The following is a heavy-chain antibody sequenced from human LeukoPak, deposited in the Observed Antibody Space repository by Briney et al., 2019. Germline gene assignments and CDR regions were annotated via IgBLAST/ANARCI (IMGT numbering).Heavy chain of an antibody. J-gene: IGHJ4*02. CDR1: DYSISSAYY. V-gene: IGHV4-38-2*02. D-gene: IGHD3-3*01. Sequence: SETLSLTCTVSDYSISSAYYWGWIRQPPGKGLEWIGIYHSGSTYYNPSLKSRVTISVDTSKNQFSLKLSSVTAADTAVYFCARSDFWRSIDSWGQGTLSPSPQ. CDR2: IYHSGST. CDR3: ARSDFWRSIDS.